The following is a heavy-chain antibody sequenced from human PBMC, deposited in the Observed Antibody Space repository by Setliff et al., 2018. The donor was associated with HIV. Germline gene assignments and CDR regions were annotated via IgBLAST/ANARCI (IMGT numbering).Heavy chain of an antibody. CDR3: ARKHKVSLGRGIVVLWGFDP. V-gene: IGHV1-8*02. D-gene: IGHD3-10*01. Sequence: SVKVSCKASGYNFINNDINWVRQATGQGLEWMGWMNPNSGNGGYAQKFQGRVTMTRSTSFSTAYMELSNLTSEDTAIYYCARKHKVSLGRGIVVLWGFDPWGQGTLVTVSS. CDR1: GYNFINND. J-gene: IGHJ5*02. CDR2: MNPNSGNG.